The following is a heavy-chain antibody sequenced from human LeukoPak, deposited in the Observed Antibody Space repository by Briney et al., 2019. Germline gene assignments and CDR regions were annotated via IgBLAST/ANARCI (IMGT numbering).Heavy chain of an antibody. D-gene: IGHD3-3*01. CDR2: IYYIGST. CDR1: GGSISSGDYF. J-gene: IGHJ5*02. CDR3: ARPYDFWSGPNWFDP. V-gene: IGHV4-30-4*08. Sequence: SETLSLTCTVSGGSISSGDYFWTWIRQPPGKGLEWIGYIYYIGSTYYNPSLKSRVTISVDTSKNQFSLKLSSVTAADTAVYYCARPYDFWSGPNWFDPWGQGTLVTVSS.